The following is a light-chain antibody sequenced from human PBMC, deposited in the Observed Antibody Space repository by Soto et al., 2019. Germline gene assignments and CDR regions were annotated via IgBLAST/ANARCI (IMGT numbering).Light chain of an antibody. J-gene: IGKJ1*01. CDR1: QSVSSSY. CDR3: QQYGSSRTT. Sequence: IVLTHSPGTLSLSPGERATLSCRASQSVSSSYLAWYQQKPGQAPRLLIYGASSRATGIPDRFSGSGSGTDFTLTISRLEPEDFAVYYCQQYGSSRTTFGQGTKVDI. CDR2: GAS. V-gene: IGKV3-20*01.